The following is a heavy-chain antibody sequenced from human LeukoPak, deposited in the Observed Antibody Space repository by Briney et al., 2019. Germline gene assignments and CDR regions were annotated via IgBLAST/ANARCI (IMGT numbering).Heavy chain of an antibody. Sequence: ASVKVSCKASGYTFTGYYMHWVRQAPGQGLEWMGWINPNSGGTNYAQKFQGRVTMTRDTSISTAYMELSRLRSEDTAVYYCARDLVRGRTAGLDYWGQGTLVTVSS. D-gene: IGHD3-10*01. CDR1: GYTFTGYY. V-gene: IGHV1-2*02. CDR2: INPNSGGT. CDR3: ARDLVRGRTAGLDY. J-gene: IGHJ4*02.